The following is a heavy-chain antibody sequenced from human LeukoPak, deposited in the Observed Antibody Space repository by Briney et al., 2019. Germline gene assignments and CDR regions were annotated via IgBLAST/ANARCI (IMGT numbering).Heavy chain of an antibody. CDR3: ARGWKTYDFLSSSPRGYFDH. CDR2: INHSGST. V-gene: IGHV4-34*01. D-gene: IGHD3-3*01. CDR1: GGSFSGYY. Sequence: SETLSLTCAVYGGSFSGYYWSWIRQPPGKGLEWIGEINHSGSTNCNPSLKSRVTISVDTSKNQFSLNLTSVTAADTAIYYCARGWKTYDFLSSSPRGYFDHWSQGTLVTVSS. J-gene: IGHJ4*02.